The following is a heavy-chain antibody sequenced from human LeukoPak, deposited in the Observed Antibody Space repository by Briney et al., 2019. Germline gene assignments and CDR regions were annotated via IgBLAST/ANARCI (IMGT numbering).Heavy chain of an antibody. J-gene: IGHJ4*02. V-gene: IGHV4-34*01. Sequence: SETLSLTCAVYGGSFSGYYWSWIRQPPGKGLEWIGEINHSGSTNYNPSLKSRVTISVDTSKNQFSLKLSSVTAADTAVYYCAWEVDGYKIGCWGQGTLVTVSS. CDR1: GGSFSGYY. CDR3: AWEVDGYKIGC. D-gene: IGHD5-24*01. CDR2: INHSGST.